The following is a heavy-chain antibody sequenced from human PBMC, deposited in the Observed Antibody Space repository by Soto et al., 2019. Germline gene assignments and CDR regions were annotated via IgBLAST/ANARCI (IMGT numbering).Heavy chain of an antibody. D-gene: IGHD6-19*01. Sequence: EVQLLESGGGLVQPGGSLRLSCAASGFTFSSYAMRWVRQAPGKGLEWVSAISGSGGSTYYADSVKGRFTISRDNSKSTLYGQMNSRRAEDTAVYDCARRGSGGYYDYWGQGTLVTVSS. V-gene: IGHV3-23*01. CDR1: GFTFSSYA. J-gene: IGHJ4*02. CDR2: ISGSGGST. CDR3: ARRGSGGYYDY.